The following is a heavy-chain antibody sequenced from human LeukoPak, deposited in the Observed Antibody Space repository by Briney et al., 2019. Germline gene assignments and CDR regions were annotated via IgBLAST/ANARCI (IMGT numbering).Heavy chain of an antibody. Sequence: GGSLRLSCAASGFTFSSYWTSWVRQAPGKGLEWVANIKQDGSEKYYVDSVKGRFTISRDNAKKSLYLQMNSLRAEDTAVYYCASYSGSYYAAFDIWGQGTMVTVSS. V-gene: IGHV3-7*05. CDR1: GFTFSSYW. J-gene: IGHJ3*02. CDR3: ASYSGSYYAAFDI. D-gene: IGHD1-26*01. CDR2: IKQDGSEK.